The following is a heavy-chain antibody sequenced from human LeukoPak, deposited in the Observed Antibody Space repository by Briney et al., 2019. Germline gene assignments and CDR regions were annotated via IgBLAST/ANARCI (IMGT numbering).Heavy chain of an antibody. CDR1: GGSISIYY. D-gene: IGHD3-22*01. J-gene: IGHJ4*02. Sequence: SETLSLTCTVSGGSISIYYWSWIRQPPGKGLEWIGYIYNSGSTNYNPSLKSRVTISVDTSKNQFSLNLGSVTAADTAVYYCARSSYDDNSGYYYSDYWGQGTLVTVSS. V-gene: IGHV4-59*12. CDR2: IYNSGST. CDR3: ARSSYDDNSGYYYSDY.